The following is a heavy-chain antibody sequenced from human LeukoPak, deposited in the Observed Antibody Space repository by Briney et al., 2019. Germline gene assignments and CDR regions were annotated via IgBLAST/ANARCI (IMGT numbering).Heavy chain of an antibody. CDR2: INSDGSGT. D-gene: IGHD5-18*01. CDR3: ARGYSYGFFDY. V-gene: IGHV3-74*01. J-gene: IGHJ4*02. Sequence: GGSLRLSCAASGFTFSSYWMHWVRQPPGKGLVWVSRINSDGSGTTYADSVKGRFTISRDNAKNTLYLQMNSLRAEDTAVYYCARGYSYGFFDYWGQGTLATVSS. CDR1: GFTFSSYW.